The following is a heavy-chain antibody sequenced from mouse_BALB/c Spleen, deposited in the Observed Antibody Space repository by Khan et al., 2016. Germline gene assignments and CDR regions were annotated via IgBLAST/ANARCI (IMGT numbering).Heavy chain of an antibody. V-gene: IGHV14-3*02. CDR1: GFNIKDTY. CDR2: IDPANGTT. J-gene: IGHJ3*01. D-gene: IGHD2-4*01. CDR3: ARSTYDYDVGFAY. Sequence: VQLQQSGAELVKPGASVKLSCTASGFNIKDTYMHWVKQRPEQGLEWIGRIDPANGTTKYAPKFQGKAIITADKSSKTPYLQLSSLTSEDTAVYYCARSTYDYDVGFAYWGQGTLVTVSA.